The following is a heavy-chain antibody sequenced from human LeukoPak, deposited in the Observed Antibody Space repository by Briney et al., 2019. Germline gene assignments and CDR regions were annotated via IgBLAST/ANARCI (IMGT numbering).Heavy chain of an antibody. D-gene: IGHD3-16*01. CDR2: IHSGGST. V-gene: IGHV3-53*01. J-gene: IGHJ4*02. Sequence: PGGSLRLSCAVSGFTVSSNYMNWVRQAPGKGLEWISIIHSGGSTYYADSVKGRFTISRDNSKNILFIQMNSLRADDTAMYYCARDDGQGGPFDYWGQGTLVTVSS. CDR1: GFTVSSNY. CDR3: ARDDGQGGPFDY.